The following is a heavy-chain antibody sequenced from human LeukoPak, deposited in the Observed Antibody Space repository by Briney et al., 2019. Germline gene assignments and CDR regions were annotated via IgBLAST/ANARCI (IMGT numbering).Heavy chain of an antibody. Sequence: GGSLRLSCAASGFTFSSYGMHWVRQAPGKGLERVAVISYDGSNKYYADSVKGRFTISRDNSKNTLYLQMNSLRAEDTAVYYCAKDLGVGGWTFDYWGQGTLVTVSS. CDR2: ISYDGSNK. CDR1: GFTFSSYG. D-gene: IGHD6-19*01. CDR3: AKDLGVGGWTFDY. V-gene: IGHV3-30*18. J-gene: IGHJ4*02.